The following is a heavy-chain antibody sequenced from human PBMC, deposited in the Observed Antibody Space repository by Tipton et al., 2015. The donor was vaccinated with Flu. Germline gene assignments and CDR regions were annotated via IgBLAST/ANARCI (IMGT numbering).Heavy chain of an antibody. D-gene: IGHD5-12*01. CDR1: GGSISSYY. J-gene: IGHJ5*02. CDR2: IYYSGST. Sequence: LRLSCTVSGGSISSYYWSWIRQPPGKGLEWIGYIYYSGSTNYNPSLKSRVTISVDTSKNQFSLKLSSVTAADTAVYYCARRVKSRGYEWGSWFDPWGQGTLVTVSS. V-gene: IGHV4-59*08. CDR3: ARRVKSRGYEWGSWFDP.